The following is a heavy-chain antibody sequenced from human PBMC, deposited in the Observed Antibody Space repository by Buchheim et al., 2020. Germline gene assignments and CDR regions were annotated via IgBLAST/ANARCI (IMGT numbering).Heavy chain of an antibody. V-gene: IGHV3-7*01. D-gene: IGHD3-22*01. J-gene: IGHJ4*02. CDR2: IKQDGSEK. Sequence: EVQLVESGGGLVQPGGSLRLSCAASGFTFSSYWMSWVRQAPGKGLEWVANIKQDGSEKYYVDSVKGRFTISRDNAKNSLYLQMNSLRAEDTAVYYCAREPCADYYDSSGYSYYFDYWGQGTL. CDR1: GFTFSSYW. CDR3: AREPCADYYDSSGYSYYFDY.